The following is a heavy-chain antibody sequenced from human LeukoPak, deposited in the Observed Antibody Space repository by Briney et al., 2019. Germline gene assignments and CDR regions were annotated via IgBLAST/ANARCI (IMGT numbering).Heavy chain of an antibody. CDR3: AGLIRPGWFDP. D-gene: IGHD1-14*01. CDR2: INHSGST. V-gene: IGHV4-34*01. Sequence: SETLSLTCAVYGGSFSGYYWSWIRQPPGKGLEWIGEINHSGSTNYNPSLKSRVTISVDTSKNQFSLKLSSVTAADTAVYYCAGLIRPGWFDPWGQGTLVTVSS. J-gene: IGHJ5*02. CDR1: GGSFSGYY.